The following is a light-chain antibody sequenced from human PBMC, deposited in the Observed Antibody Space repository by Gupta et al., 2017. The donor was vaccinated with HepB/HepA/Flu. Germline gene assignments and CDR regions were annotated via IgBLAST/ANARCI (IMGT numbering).Light chain of an antibody. CDR2: DAT. Sequence: EIVLTHSPATLSLSPVERATLSCRASESIRYYLGWYQQKPGQAPTLVIDDATNRAPGIPARFSGSGSGTDFTLTISSLEPEDFAVYYCQQRSKWPLTFGGGTKEEIK. V-gene: IGKV3-11*01. CDR3: QQRSKWPLT. CDR1: ESIRYY. J-gene: IGKJ4*01.